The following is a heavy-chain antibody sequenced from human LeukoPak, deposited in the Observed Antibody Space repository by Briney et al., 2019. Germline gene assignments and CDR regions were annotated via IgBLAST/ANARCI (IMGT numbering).Heavy chain of an antibody. CDR1: GGSTSSYY. J-gene: IGHJ4*02. D-gene: IGHD6-19*01. CDR2: IFYTGSS. Sequence: SETLSLTCTVSGGSTSSYYWSWIRHPPGKGLEWIASIFYTGSSSYNPSLKTRVTISVDTSKNQLFLKLSSVTAADTAVYYCARQMAVAGDFDYWGQGTLVTVSS. CDR3: ARQMAVAGDFDY. V-gene: IGHV4-59*08.